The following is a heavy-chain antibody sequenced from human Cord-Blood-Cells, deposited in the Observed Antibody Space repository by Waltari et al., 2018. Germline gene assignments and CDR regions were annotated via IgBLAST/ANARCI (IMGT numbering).Heavy chain of an antibody. J-gene: IGHJ4*02. CDR3: TRHGTNWGYY. CDR1: GFTFSGSA. V-gene: IGHV3-73*02. D-gene: IGHD7-27*01. Sequence: EVQLVESGGGLVQPGGSLKLSCAASGFTFSGSAMYWVRQASGKGLGGVGRIRIKANSYARAYAASVKGRFTISRDDSKNTAYLQMNSLKTEDTAVYYCTRHGTNWGYYWGQGTLVTVSS. CDR2: IRIKANSYAR.